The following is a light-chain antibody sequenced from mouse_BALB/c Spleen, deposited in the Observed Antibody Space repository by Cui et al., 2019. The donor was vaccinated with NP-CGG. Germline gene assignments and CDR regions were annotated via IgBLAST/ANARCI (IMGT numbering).Light chain of an antibody. Sequence: QSVVTQEPRLTTSPGETVTLTCRSSSGAITTSNYANWVQEKPDHLFTGLIGGTNNRVPGVPARFSGSLIGDKAALTITGAQTEDEAIYFCALWYSNHWVFGGGTKLTVL. J-gene: IGLJ1*01. CDR1: SGAITTSNY. CDR2: GTN. CDR3: ALWYSNHWV. V-gene: IGLV1*01.